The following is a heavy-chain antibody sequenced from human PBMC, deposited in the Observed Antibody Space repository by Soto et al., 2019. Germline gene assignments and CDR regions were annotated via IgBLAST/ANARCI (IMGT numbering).Heavy chain of an antibody. J-gene: IGHJ6*03. V-gene: IGHV1-18*01. CDR1: GYTFTSHG. D-gene: IGHD3-10*01. Sequence: QVQLVQSGAEVKKPGASLKVSCKASGYTFTSHGISWVRQAPGQGLEWMGWISANNGDTNYAQKLRGRVTVTDESSTRTGFMVMRMLTSEETAVYCCGRMVRGSNIDFYHCMDVWGKGTTVTVSS. CDR2: ISANNGDT. CDR3: GRMVRGSNIDFYHCMDV.